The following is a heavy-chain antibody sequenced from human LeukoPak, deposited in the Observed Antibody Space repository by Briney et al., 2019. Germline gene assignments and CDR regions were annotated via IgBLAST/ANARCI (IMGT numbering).Heavy chain of an antibody. Sequence: GGSLRLSCAASGFTVSSNYMTWVRQAPGKGLEWVSIIYSGGTTYYTDSVTGRFTISRDNSKNTLYLQMNSLRAEDTAVYYCARDRWFDPWGQGTLVTVSS. J-gene: IGHJ5*02. V-gene: IGHV3-53*01. CDR2: IYSGGTT. CDR3: ARDRWFDP. CDR1: GFTVSSNY.